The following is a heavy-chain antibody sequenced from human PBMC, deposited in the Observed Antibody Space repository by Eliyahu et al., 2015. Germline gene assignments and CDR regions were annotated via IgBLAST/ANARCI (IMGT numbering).Heavy chain of an antibody. CDR3: ARDTAFYCGPDCYSHAFEI. J-gene: IGHJ3*02. CDR2: VSYSGST. D-gene: IGHD2-21*02. CDR1: GDSISSXH. V-gene: IGHV4-59*01. Sequence: QVRLQESGPGLVKPSETLSLTCAVSGDSISSXHWNWIRQAPGKGLEWLGSVSYSGSTDYNPSLNSRLTVSVDTSKNEFSLTLRSVSAADTAMYYCARDTAFYCGPDCYSHAFEIWAQGTMVTVSS.